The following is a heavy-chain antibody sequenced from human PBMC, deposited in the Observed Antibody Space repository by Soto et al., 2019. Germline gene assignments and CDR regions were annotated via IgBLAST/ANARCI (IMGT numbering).Heavy chain of an antibody. V-gene: IGHV4-59*01. CDR2: IYYSGTT. Sequence: SETLSLTCTVSGDSINSYYYSWIRQPPGKGLKWIGYIYYSGTTNYNPSLRSRDTMSLDKSKNQMSLKLTSVTAADTAVYYCARDRSSGWIRFYFDYWGRGTLVTVS. D-gene: IGHD6-19*01. CDR1: GDSINSYY. CDR3: ARDRSSGWIRFYFDY. J-gene: IGHJ4*02.